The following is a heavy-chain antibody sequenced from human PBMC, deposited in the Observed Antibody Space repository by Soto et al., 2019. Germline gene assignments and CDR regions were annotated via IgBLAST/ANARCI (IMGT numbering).Heavy chain of an antibody. CDR3: ARAGYDFWSGYDNWFEP. CDR1: GVTFISYW. D-gene: IGHD3-3*01. J-gene: IGHJ5*02. CDR2: IKQDGSEK. V-gene: IGHV3-7*01. Sequence: PGRLLRLSCAASGVTFISYWMSWVRQAPGKGLEWVANIKQDGSEKYYVDSVKGRFTISRDNAKNSLYLQMNSLRAEDTAVYYCARAGYDFWSGYDNWFEPWGQGTLVTVSS.